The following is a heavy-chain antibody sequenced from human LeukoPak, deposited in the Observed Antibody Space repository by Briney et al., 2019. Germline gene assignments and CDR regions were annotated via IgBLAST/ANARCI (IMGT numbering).Heavy chain of an antibody. CDR3: VAVVVTDTFDI. CDR2: ISSSSSYI. V-gene: IGHV3-21*01. D-gene: IGHD2-21*02. Sequence: GGSLRLSCAASGFTFSSYSMNWVRQAPGKGLEWVSSISSSSSYIYYADSVKGRFTISRDNAKNSLYLQMNSLRAEDTAVYYCVAVVVTDTFDIWGQGTMVTVSS. J-gene: IGHJ3*02. CDR1: GFTFSSYS.